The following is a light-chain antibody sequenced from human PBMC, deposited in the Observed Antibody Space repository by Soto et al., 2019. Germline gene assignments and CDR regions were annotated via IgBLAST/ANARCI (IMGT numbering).Light chain of an antibody. CDR2: GAS. CDR1: QSVSASY. CDR3: QQFDTSTGT. J-gene: IGKJ3*01. Sequence: EIVLTQSPGTLSLSPGERATLSCRASQSVSASYLAWYQQKPGQAPRLLIYGASSRATGIPDRFSGSGSGTAFTLTISRLEPEDFAVYYCQQFDTSTGTFGPGTKVDIK. V-gene: IGKV3-20*01.